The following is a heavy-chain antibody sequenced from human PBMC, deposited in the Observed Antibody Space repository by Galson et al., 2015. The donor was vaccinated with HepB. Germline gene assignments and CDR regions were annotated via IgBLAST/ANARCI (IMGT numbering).Heavy chain of an antibody. CDR1: GFTFSDYY. J-gene: IGHJ6*02. D-gene: IGHD3-22*01. CDR3: ARIYDSSGYYPNYYYYGMDV. V-gene: IGHV3-11*03. CDR2: ISSSSSYT. Sequence: CAASGFTFSDYYMSWIRQAPGKGLEWVSYISSSSSYTNYADSVKGRFTISRDNAKNSLYLQMNSLRAEDAAVYYCARIYDSSGYYPNYYYYGMDVWGQGTTVTVSS.